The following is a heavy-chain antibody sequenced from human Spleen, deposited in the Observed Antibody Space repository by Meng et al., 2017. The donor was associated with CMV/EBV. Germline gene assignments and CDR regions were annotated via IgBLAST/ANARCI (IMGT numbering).Heavy chain of an antibody. CDR1: GSPFTGYY. Sequence: CKASGSPFTGYYMHWVRQAPGQGLEWMGWINPNSGGTNYAQKFQGRVTMTRDTSISTAYMELSRLRSDDTAVYYCARVKVVPVATFDYWGQGTLAPSPQ. D-gene: IGHD2-2*01. J-gene: IGHJ4*02. CDR2: INPNSGGT. V-gene: IGHV1-2*02. CDR3: ARVKVVPVATFDY.